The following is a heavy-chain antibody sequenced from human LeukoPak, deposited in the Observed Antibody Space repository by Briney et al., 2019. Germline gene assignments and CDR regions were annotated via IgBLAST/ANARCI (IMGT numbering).Heavy chain of an antibody. Sequence: ASVKVSCKASGYTFTSYGISWVRQAPGQGLEWMGWISAYNGNTNYAQKLQGRVTMTTDTSTSTAYMELSSLRSEDTAVYYCARDDPYGGNSLRAFDIWGQGTMVTVSS. CDR3: ARDDPYGGNSLRAFDI. CDR1: GYTFTSYG. J-gene: IGHJ3*02. D-gene: IGHD4-23*01. CDR2: ISAYNGNT. V-gene: IGHV1-18*01.